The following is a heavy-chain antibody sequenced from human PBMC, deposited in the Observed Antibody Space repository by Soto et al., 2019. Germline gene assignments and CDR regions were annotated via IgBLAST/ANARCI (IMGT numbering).Heavy chain of an antibody. CDR2: INHSGST. CDR1: GGSFSGYY. CDR3: AEHPPNNSSGWYLYFQH. Sequence: SETLSLTCAVYGGSFSGYYWSWIRQPPGKGLEWIGEINHSGSTNYNPSLKSRVTISVDTSKNQFSLKLSSVTAADTAVYYCAEHPPNNSSGWYLYFQHWGQGTLVTVSS. V-gene: IGHV4-34*01. D-gene: IGHD6-19*01. J-gene: IGHJ1*01.